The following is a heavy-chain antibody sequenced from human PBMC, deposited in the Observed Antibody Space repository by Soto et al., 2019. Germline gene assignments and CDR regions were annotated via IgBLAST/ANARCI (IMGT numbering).Heavy chain of an antibody. CDR2: INPSGGST. V-gene: IGHV1-46*03. CDR1: GYTFTSYY. D-gene: IGHD3-10*01. CDR3: ARGLVDYYGSGSAASLSNYYYYYYMDV. Sequence: ASVKVSCKASGYTFTSYYMHWVRQAPGQGLEWMGIINPSGGSTSYAQKFQGRVTMTRDTSTSTVYMELSSLRSEDTAVYYCARGLVDYYGSGSAASLSNYYYYYYMDVWGKGTTVTVSS. J-gene: IGHJ6*03.